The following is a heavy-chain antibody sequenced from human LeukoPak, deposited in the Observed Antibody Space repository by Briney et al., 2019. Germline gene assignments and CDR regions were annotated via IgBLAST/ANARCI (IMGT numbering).Heavy chain of an antibody. CDR2: IIPIFGTA. V-gene: IGHV1-69*05. Sequence: SVKVSCKASGGTFSSYAISWVRQAPGQGLEWMGGIIPIFGTANYAQKFQGRVTITTDESTSTAYMELSSLRSEDTAVYYCAREGYSGYDFDYWGQGTLVTVSS. J-gene: IGHJ4*02. CDR3: AREGYSGYDFDY. CDR1: GGTFSSYA. D-gene: IGHD5-12*01.